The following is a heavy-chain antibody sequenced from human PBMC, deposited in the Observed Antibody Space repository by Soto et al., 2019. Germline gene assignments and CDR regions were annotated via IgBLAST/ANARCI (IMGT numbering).Heavy chain of an antibody. CDR2: IYYSGSI. D-gene: IGHD1-26*01. V-gene: IGHV4-31*03. J-gene: IGHJ4*02. CDR1: AGSITSEGYY. CDR3: ARSRLWEQHFDS. Sequence: SETLSLTCTVSAGSITSEGYYWSWIRQLPGKGLEWIGYIYYSGSIFYNPFLKSRASISAHSSKKQFSLKLSSVTAADTAVYYCARSRLWEQHFDSWGRGTLVT.